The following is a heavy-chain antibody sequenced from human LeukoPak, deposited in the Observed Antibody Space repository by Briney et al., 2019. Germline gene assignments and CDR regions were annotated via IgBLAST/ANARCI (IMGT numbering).Heavy chain of an antibody. CDR3: ARDFPDLEHAFDI. V-gene: IGHV3-30*03. CDR2: ISHEGTNT. J-gene: IGHJ3*02. D-gene: IGHD1-14*01. CDR1: GFIFDTFG. Sequence: GGSLRLSCAASGFIFDTFGMHWVRQSPGKGLEWVAFISHEGTNTYYADSVKGRFTISRDNAKNSLYLQMNSLRAEDTALYYCARDFPDLEHAFDIWGQGTMVTVSS.